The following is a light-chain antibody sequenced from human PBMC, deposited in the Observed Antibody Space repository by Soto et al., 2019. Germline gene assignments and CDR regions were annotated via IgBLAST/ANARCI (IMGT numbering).Light chain of an antibody. CDR3: SSYAGSNNLV. CDR1: SSDVGGYNY. Sequence: QSALTQPPSASGSPGQSVTISCTGTSSDVGGYNYVSWYQQHPGKAPKLMIYEVSERPSEVPDRFSGSKSSNTASLTVSGLQAEYEADYYCSSYAGSNNLVFGTGNKVTVL. J-gene: IGLJ1*01. V-gene: IGLV2-8*01. CDR2: EVS.